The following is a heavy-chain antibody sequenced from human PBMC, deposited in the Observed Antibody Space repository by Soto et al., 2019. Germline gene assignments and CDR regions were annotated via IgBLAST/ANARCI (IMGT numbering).Heavy chain of an antibody. CDR1: GYTFTSYG. Sequence: ASVKVSCKASGYTFTSYGISWVRQAPGQGLEWMGWISAYNGNTNYAQKLQGRVTMTTDTSTSTAYMELRSLRSDDTAVYYCARDRPTALGYSSSWYEYWCGPWGQGTMLTVSS. CDR2: ISAYNGNT. J-gene: IGHJ5*02. CDR3: ARDRPTALGYSSSWYEYWCGP. V-gene: IGHV1-18*04. D-gene: IGHD6-13*01.